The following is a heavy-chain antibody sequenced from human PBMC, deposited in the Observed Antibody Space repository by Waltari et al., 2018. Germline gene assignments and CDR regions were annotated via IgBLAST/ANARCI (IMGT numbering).Heavy chain of an antibody. J-gene: IGHJ3*02. D-gene: IGHD2-15*01. CDR2: IIPILGIA. CDR3: ARLTGYCSGGSCHGPFVI. CDR1: GGTFSSYA. V-gene: IGHV1-69*10. Sequence: QVQLVQSGAEVKKPGSSVKVSCKASGGTFSSYAISWVRQAPGQGLEWMGGIIPILGIANYAQKFQGRVTITADKSTSTAYMELSSLRSEDTAVYYCARLTGYCSGGSCHGPFVIWGQGTMVTVSS.